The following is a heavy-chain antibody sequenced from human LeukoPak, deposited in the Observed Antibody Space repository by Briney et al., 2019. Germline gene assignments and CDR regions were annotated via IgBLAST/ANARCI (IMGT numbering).Heavy chain of an antibody. CDR3: ARAYSSSSVWFDP. Sequence: GESLKISCKGSGYSFTSYWIGWVRQMPGKGLEWMGIIYPGDSDTRYSPSFQGQATISADKSISTAYLQWSSLKASDTAMYYCARAYSSSSVWFDPWGQGTLVTVSS. J-gene: IGHJ5*02. D-gene: IGHD6-6*01. V-gene: IGHV5-51*01. CDR2: IYPGDSDT. CDR1: GYSFTSYW.